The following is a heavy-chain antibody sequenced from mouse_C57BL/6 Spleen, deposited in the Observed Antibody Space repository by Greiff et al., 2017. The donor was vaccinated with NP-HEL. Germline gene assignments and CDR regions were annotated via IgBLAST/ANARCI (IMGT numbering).Heavy chain of an antibody. Sequence: EVQLQESGGGLVKPGGSLKLSCAASGFTFSDYGMHWVRQAPEKGLEWVAYISSGSSTIYYADTVKGRFTISRDNAKNTLFLQMTSLRSEDTAMYYCARIGGPWFAYWGQGTLVTVSA. V-gene: IGHV5-17*01. CDR2: ISSGSSTI. CDR1: GFTFSDYG. D-gene: IGHD2-14*01. CDR3: ARIGGPWFAY. J-gene: IGHJ3*01.